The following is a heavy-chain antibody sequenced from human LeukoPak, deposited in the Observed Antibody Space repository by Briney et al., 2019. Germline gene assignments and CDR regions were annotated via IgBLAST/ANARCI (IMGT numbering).Heavy chain of an antibody. CDR3: ARDDGYSGSYFLDY. CDR1: GFTFSSYW. Sequence: GGALRLSCAASGFTFSSYWMSWVRQAPGKGLEWVANIKQDGSEKYYVDSVKGRFTISRDNAKNSLYLQMNSLRAEDTAVYYCARDDGYSGSYFLDYWGQGTLVTVSS. V-gene: IGHV3-7*01. D-gene: IGHD1-26*01. CDR2: IKQDGSEK. J-gene: IGHJ4*02.